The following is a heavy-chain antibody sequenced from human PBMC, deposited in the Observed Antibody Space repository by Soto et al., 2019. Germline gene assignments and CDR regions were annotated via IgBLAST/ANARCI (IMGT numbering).Heavy chain of an antibody. V-gene: IGHV1-3*01. CDR2: INAGNGNT. CDR3: ARARIRAPQVKSDYYYYYYMDV. CDR1: GYTFTSYA. J-gene: IGHJ6*03. Sequence: ASVKVSCKASGYTFTSYAMHWVRQAPGQRLEWMGWINAGNGNTKYSQKFQGRVTITRDTSASTAYMELSSLRPEDTAVYYCARARIRAPQVKSDYYYYYYMDVGGKGTTVTVSS.